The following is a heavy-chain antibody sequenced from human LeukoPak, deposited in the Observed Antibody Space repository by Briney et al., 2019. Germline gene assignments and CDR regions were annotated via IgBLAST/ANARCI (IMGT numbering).Heavy chain of an antibody. CDR1: GYTFTSYA. CDR2: INTNTGNP. CDR3: ARDLAAIGFRGPDY. J-gene: IGHJ4*02. V-gene: IGHV7-4-1*02. Sequence: ASVKVSCKASGYTFTSYAMNWVRQAPGQGLEWMGWINTNTGNPTYAQGFTGRFVFSLDTSVSTAYLQISSLKAEDTAVYYCARDLAAIGFRGPDYWGQGTLVTVSS. D-gene: IGHD6-25*01.